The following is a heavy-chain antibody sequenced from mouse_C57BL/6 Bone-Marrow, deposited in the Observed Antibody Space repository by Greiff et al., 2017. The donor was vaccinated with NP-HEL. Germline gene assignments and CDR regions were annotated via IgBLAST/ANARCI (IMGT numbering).Heavy chain of an antibody. V-gene: IGHV1-37*01. D-gene: IGHD1-1*01. CDR2: INPYNGDT. J-gene: IGHJ4*01. CDR1: GYSFTGYF. Sequence: EVQGVESGPELVKPGASVKISCKASGYSFTGYFMNWVKQSHGKSLEWIGRINPYNGDTFYNQKFKGKATLTVDKSFSTAHMELLSLTSEDFAVYYCASGDYGSSYYAMDYWGQGTSVTVSS. CDR3: ASGDYGSSYYAMDY.